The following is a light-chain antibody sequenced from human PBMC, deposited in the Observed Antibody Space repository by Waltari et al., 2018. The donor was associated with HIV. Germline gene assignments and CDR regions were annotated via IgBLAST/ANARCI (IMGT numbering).Light chain of an antibody. Sequence: PASVSGSPGQSITISCTGTSSDVGGYNYVSWYQQHPGKAPKLMIYDVSNRPSGVSNRFSGSKSGNTASLTISGLQAEDEADYCCSSYTSSSTRVFGTGTKVTVL. CDR2: DVS. CDR3: SSYTSSSTRV. CDR1: SSDVGGYNY. V-gene: IGLV2-14*01. J-gene: IGLJ1*01.